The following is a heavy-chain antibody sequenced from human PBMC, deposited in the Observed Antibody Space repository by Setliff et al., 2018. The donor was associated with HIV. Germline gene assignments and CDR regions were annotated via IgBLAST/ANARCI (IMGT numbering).Heavy chain of an antibody. CDR2: IYYNGNAY. Sequence: PSETLSLTCTVSGGSLSSANYYWSWIRQPPGKGLEWIGYIYYNGNAYYYNPSLKSRTTISLATSMNQFSLKLTSVTAADTAAYYWAREVDAVTTSDAFDIWGQGTLVTVSS. D-gene: IGHD4-17*01. J-gene: IGHJ3*02. CDR1: GGSLSSANYY. V-gene: IGHV4-30-4*08. CDR3: AREVDAVTTSDAFDI.